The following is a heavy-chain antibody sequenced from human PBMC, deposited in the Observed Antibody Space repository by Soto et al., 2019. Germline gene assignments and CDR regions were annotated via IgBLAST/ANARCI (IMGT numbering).Heavy chain of an antibody. J-gene: IGHJ4*02. Sequence: QVQLVQSGAEVKKPGSSVKVSCKASGGTFSSYAISWVRQAPGQGLEWMGGIIPIFGTANNAQKFQGRVTITADESTSTAYMELSSLRSEDTAVYYCARVGLGYCSSTSCYPVFDYWGQGTLVTVSS. CDR1: GGTFSSYA. D-gene: IGHD2-2*01. V-gene: IGHV1-69*01. CDR2: IIPIFGTA. CDR3: ARVGLGYCSSTSCYPVFDY.